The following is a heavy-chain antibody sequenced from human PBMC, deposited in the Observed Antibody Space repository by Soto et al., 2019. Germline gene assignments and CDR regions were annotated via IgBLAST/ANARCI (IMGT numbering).Heavy chain of an antibody. V-gene: IGHV5-51*01. Sequence: GESLKISCKGSGYSFTSYWIGWVRQMPGKGLEWMGIIYPGDSDTRYGPSFQGQVTISADKSISTAYLQWSSLKASDTAMYYCARTKYYDFWSGYFYGMDVWGQGTTVTVSS. D-gene: IGHD3-3*01. CDR1: GYSFTSYW. J-gene: IGHJ6*02. CDR2: IYPGDSDT. CDR3: ARTKYYDFWSGYFYGMDV.